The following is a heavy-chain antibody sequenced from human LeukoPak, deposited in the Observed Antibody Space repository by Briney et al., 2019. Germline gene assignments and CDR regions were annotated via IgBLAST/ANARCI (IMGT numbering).Heavy chain of an antibody. CDR3: ARAPYYYDYSGYYLN. D-gene: IGHD3-22*01. Sequence: PGGSLRLSCAASGFTVSSNYMSWVRQAPGKGLEWVSVIYSGGRTYYADSVKGRFTISRDNSKNTLYLLMNSLRAEDTAVYYCARAPYYYDYSGYYLNWGQGTLVTVSS. V-gene: IGHV3-53*01. J-gene: IGHJ4*02. CDR1: GFTVSSNY. CDR2: IYSGGRT.